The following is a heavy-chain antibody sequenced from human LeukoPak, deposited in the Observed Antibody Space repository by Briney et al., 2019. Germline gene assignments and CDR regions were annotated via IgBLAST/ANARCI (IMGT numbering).Heavy chain of an antibody. CDR2: ISAYNGNT. CDR3: ARDLSPDCSGGSCYSGIIDY. CDR1: GYTFTIYG. J-gene: IGHJ4*02. Sequence: ASVKVSFKASGYTFTIYGISWVRQAPGQGLEWEGWISAYNGNTNYAQKLQGRVTMTTDTSTSTAYMELRSLRSDDTAVYYCARDLSPDCSGGSCYSGIIDYWGQGTLVTVSS. V-gene: IGHV1-18*01. D-gene: IGHD2-15*01.